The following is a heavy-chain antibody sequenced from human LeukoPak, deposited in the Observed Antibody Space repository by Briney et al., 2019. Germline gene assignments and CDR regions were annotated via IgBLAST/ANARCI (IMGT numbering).Heavy chain of an antibody. CDR1: GGSLISSSYY. Sequence: PSETLSLTCTVSGGSLISSSYYWGWIRQPPGKGLEWIGSIYYSGSTYYNPSLKSRVTISVDTSKNQFSLKLSSVTAADTAVYYCARSGYSYGLPVDYWGQGTLVTVSS. D-gene: IGHD5-18*01. J-gene: IGHJ4*02. CDR2: IYYSGST. CDR3: ARSGYSYGLPVDY. V-gene: IGHV4-39*07.